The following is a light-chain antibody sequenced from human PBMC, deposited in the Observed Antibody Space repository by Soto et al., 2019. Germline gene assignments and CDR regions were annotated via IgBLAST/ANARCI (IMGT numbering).Light chain of an antibody. Sequence: DIQMTQSPSSLSASVGDRVTITCRASQNIIFYLNWYQQKPGEAPRLLVYSAFRIQSGVPSRFNASGSGTDFTLSISSLQPEDFSTYYCQQGSTTPITFGLGTRLEIK. CDR1: QNIIFY. J-gene: IGKJ5*01. CDR2: SAF. V-gene: IGKV1-39*01. CDR3: QQGSTTPIT.